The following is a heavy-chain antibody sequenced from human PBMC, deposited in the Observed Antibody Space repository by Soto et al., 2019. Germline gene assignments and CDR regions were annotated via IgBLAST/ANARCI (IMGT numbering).Heavy chain of an antibody. D-gene: IGHD5-18*01. CDR2: IYYSGST. J-gene: IGHJ5*02. V-gene: IGHV4-31*02. CDR3: ERGRRGYSLDNWFDP. CDR1: GGSISSGGYY. Sequence: ILALTWTVAGGSISSGGYYWSWMRQHPGKGLEWIGYIYYSGSTYYNPSLKSRVTISVDTSKNQFSLKLSSVTAADTAVYYCERGRRGYSLDNWFDPWGQGTLVTVSS.